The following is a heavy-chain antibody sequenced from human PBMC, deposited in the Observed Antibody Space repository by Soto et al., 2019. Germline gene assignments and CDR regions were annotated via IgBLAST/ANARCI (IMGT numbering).Heavy chain of an antibody. CDR3: ARDVAHGYTENV. D-gene: IGHD5-18*01. Sequence: QVQLRESGPGLVKPSQTLSLACTVSGGSVGSGEYYYSWIRQPPGKGLEWIGYIYDSGITNYTPSLKGRVTMSLDRYNNQVSLKLSSVTAADTAVYFCARDVAHGYTENVWGQGTMVTVSS. CDR2: IYDSGIT. CDR1: GGSVGSGEYY. J-gene: IGHJ3*01. V-gene: IGHV4-30-4*01.